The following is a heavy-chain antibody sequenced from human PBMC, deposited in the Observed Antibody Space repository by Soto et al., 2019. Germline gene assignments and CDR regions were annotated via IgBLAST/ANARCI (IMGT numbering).Heavy chain of an antibody. CDR3: ATAEVDY. Sequence: SLRLSCAASGFTFGDYWMHWVRQPPGKGPEWVSRMTGDGRTTQYADSVKGRFTASRDNAKSTLYLQMNSLRAEDMAVYYCATAEVDYWGPGTLVTVSS. J-gene: IGHJ4*02. V-gene: IGHV3-74*03. CDR1: GFTFGDYW. CDR2: MTGDGRTT.